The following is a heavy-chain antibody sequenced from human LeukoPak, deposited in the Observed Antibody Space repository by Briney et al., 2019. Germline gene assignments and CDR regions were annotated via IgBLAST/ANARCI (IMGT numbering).Heavy chain of an antibody. Sequence: ASVKVSCKTSGYRFTDDYIHWVRQAPGQGLEWMGWINPDTDFTNYAPKFRGRVIMTRDTSISTAYMEVRRLTFDDTAIYYCAPTSEAYTSNWCVWGQGTLVTVSP. CDR1: GYRFTDDY. V-gene: IGHV1-2*02. CDR3: APTSEAYTSNWCV. D-gene: IGHD3-16*01. CDR2: INPDTDFT. J-gene: IGHJ4*02.